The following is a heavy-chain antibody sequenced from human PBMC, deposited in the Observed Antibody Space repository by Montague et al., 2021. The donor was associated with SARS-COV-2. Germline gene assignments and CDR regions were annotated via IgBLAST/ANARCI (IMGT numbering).Heavy chain of an antibody. CDR3: ARGWFSPMLVVVIRGPFDY. CDR1: GDSINSFY. V-gene: IGHV4-39*07. CDR2: IYYSGST. Sequence: SETLSLTCTVSGDSINSFYWSWVRQPPGKGLEWIGTIYYSGSTYYNPSLKSRVTISVDTSKNQFSLKLSSVTAADTAVYYCARGWFSPMLVVVIRGPFDYWGQGALVTVSS. J-gene: IGHJ4*02. D-gene: IGHD3-22*01.